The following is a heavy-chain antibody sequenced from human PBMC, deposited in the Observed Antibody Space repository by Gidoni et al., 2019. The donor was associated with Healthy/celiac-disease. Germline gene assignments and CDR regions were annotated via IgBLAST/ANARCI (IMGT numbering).Heavy chain of an antibody. D-gene: IGHD2-2*01. CDR1: GFTFSSYG. V-gene: IGHV3-33*01. J-gene: IGHJ4*02. Sequence: QVQLVESGGGVVQPGRSLRLSCAASGFTFSSYGMHWVRQAPGKGLEWVAVIWYDGSNKYYADSVKGRFTISRDNSKNTLYLQMNSLRAEDTAVYYCAREGYCSSTSGYYFDYWGQGTLVTVSS. CDR2: IWYDGSNK. CDR3: AREGYCSSTSGYYFDY.